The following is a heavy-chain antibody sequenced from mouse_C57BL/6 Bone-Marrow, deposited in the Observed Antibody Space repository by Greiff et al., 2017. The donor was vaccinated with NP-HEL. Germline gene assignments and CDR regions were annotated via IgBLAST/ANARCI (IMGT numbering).Heavy chain of an antibody. J-gene: IGHJ3*01. CDR2: IDPENGDT. CDR1: GFNITDDY. Sequence: EVKLQESGAELVRPGASVKLSCTASGFNITDDYMHWVKQRPEQGLEWIGWIDPENGDTEYASKFQGKATITADTSSNTAYLQLSSLTSEDTAVYYCTPYCYGSSYPFAYWGQGTLVTVSA. V-gene: IGHV14-4*01. CDR3: TPYCYGSSYPFAY. D-gene: IGHD1-1*01.